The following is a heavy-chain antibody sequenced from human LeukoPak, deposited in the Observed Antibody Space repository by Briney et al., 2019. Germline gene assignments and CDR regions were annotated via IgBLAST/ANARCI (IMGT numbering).Heavy chain of an antibody. J-gene: IGHJ6*02. CDR3: TTTTVTLDGLAV. D-gene: IGHD4-17*01. CDR2: IKSVSAGGTS. V-gene: IGHV3-15*01. CDR1: GFAFSNAC. Sequence: GGSLRLSCGVSGFAFSNACMNWVRQAPGKGLEWIGRIKSVSAGGTSDYAAPVNGRFSVSRDDSTNTLYLQMNSLKTEDTAVYFCTTTTVTLDGLAVWGQGATVTVSS.